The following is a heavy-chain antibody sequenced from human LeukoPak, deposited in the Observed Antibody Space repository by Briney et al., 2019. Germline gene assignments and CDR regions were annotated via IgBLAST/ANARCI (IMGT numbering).Heavy chain of an antibody. D-gene: IGHD3-9*01. Sequence: ASVKVSCKASGYTFTGYYMNWVRQTPGQRLEWMGWINSDSGFTKYAQKFQGRVTMTRDTSITTVYMDLTRLTSDDTAVYYCARNFDMKGFDPWGQGTLVTVSS. CDR3: ARNFDMKGFDP. V-gene: IGHV1-2*02. CDR2: INSDSGFT. J-gene: IGHJ5*02. CDR1: GYTFTGYY.